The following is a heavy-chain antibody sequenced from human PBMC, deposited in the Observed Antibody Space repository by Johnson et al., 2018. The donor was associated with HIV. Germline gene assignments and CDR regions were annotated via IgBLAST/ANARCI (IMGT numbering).Heavy chain of an antibody. CDR3: TRDRRQFLEWLSDGFDI. Sequence: VQLVESGGGVVQPGGSLRLSCAASGFTFSSYAMSWVRQAPGKGLEWVSAISGIGGSTYYADSVKGRFTISRDNAKNSLYLQMSSLRAADTAVYYCTRDRRQFLEWLSDGFDIWGQGTMVTVSS. J-gene: IGHJ3*02. D-gene: IGHD3-3*01. CDR2: ISGIGGST. CDR1: GFTFSSYA. V-gene: IGHV3-23*04.